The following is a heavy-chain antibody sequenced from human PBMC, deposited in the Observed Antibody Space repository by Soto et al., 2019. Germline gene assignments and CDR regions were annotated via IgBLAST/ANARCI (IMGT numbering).Heavy chain of an antibody. V-gene: IGHV4-31*03. CDR1: GASVSGDGSY. D-gene: IGHD6-19*01. CDR3: ARDLGSEQWFFDN. Sequence: QVQLQESGPGLVKPSQTLSVTCLVSGASVSGDGSYCSWIRQHPGKGLEFIGYIHNSGSTYSNPSLENRVAMSIDTSKNQFSLRLSSVTAADSAVYFCARDLGSEQWFFDNWGQGILVTVSS. CDR2: IHNSGST. J-gene: IGHJ4*02.